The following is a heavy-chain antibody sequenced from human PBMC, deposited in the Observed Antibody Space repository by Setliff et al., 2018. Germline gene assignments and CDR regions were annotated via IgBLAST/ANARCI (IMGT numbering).Heavy chain of an antibody. CDR1: GNIFTGHF. CDR3: ATSRPTRGYFDS. V-gene: IGHV1-2*02. CDR2: INPDTGDT. Sequence: ASVKVSCKASGNIFTGHFLHWVRQAPGQGLEWMGWINPDTGDTHYPVNFQGRVTMTRDTSISTGSMELSRLRSEDTAVYYCATSRPTRGYFDSWGQGTLVTVSS. J-gene: IGHJ4*02.